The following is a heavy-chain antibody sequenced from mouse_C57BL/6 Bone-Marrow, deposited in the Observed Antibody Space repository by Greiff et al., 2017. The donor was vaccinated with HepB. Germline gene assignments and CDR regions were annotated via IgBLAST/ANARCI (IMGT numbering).Heavy chain of an antibody. CDR2: ISDGGSYT. CDR1: GFTFSSYA. D-gene: IGHD1-1*01. CDR3: ARAPPPYYGSSYWYFDV. J-gene: IGHJ1*03. V-gene: IGHV5-4*01. Sequence: EVQVVESGGGLVKPGGSLKLSCAASGFTFSSYAMSWVRQTPEKRLEWVATISDGGSYTYYPDNVKGRFTLSRDNAKNNLYLQMSHLKSEDTAMYYCARAPPPYYGSSYWYFDVWGTGTTVTVSS.